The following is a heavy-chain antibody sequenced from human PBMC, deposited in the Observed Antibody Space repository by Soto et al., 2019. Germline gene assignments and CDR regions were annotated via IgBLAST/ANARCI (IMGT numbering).Heavy chain of an antibody. Sequence: NPSETLSLTCTVSGGSISSYYWSWIRQPPGKGLEWIGYIYYSGSTNYNPSLKSRVTISVDTSKNQFSLKLSSVTAADTAVYYCAREAYSGYENWFGPWGQGTLVTLSS. CDR3: AREAYSGYENWFGP. J-gene: IGHJ5*02. CDR2: IYYSGST. CDR1: GGSISSYY. V-gene: IGHV4-59*01. D-gene: IGHD5-12*01.